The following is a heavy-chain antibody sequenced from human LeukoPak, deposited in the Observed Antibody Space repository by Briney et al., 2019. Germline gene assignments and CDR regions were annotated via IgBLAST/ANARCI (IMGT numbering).Heavy chain of an antibody. D-gene: IGHD5-18*01. J-gene: IGHJ3*01. CDR1: QFIFNNYA. Sequence: GGSLRLSCAASQFIFNNYAMSWVRQAPGKGLKWVASISYDGVDNYYADSLKDRFTMSRDNSKNSIYLQMNSLRVEDTAMYYCAKDVDTVMDWANDAFDVWGQGTMVIVSS. V-gene: IGHV3-30-3*01. CDR2: ISYDGVDN. CDR3: AKDVDTVMDWANDAFDV.